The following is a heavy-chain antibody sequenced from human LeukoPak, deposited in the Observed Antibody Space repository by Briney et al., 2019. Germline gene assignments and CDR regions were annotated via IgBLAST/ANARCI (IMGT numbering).Heavy chain of an antibody. Sequence: ASVKVSCKASGYTFTSYAMHWVRQAPGQRLEWMGWINAGNGNTKYSQRIQGRVTITRDTSASTAYMELSSLRSEDTAVYYCARDVATISTFDYWGQGTLVTVSS. CDR3: ARDVATISTFDY. V-gene: IGHV1-3*01. D-gene: IGHD5-12*01. CDR1: GYTFTSYA. J-gene: IGHJ4*02. CDR2: INAGNGNT.